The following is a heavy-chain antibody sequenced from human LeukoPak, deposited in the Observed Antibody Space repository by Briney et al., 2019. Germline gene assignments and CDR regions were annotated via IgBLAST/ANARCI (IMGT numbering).Heavy chain of an antibody. Sequence: QAGGSLRLSCAASGFTFSNNWMHWVRQAPGKGLVWVSRINSEGSTISYADSVKGRFTISRDNAKNTLYLQMNSLRAEDTAVYYCARGGVPAAFDYWGQGTLVTVS. J-gene: IGHJ4*02. D-gene: IGHD2-2*01. V-gene: IGHV3-74*01. CDR1: GFTFSNNW. CDR2: INSEGSTI. CDR3: ARGGVPAAFDY.